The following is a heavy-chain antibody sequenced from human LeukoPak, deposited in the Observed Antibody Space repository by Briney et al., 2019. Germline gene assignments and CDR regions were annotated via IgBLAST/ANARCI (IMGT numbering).Heavy chain of an antibody. CDR2: IYTSGST. D-gene: IGHD6-19*01. CDR3: ARVLYSSGWYSNWFDP. CDR1: GGSISSGSYY. J-gene: IGHJ5*02. Sequence: SETLSLTCTVSGGSISSGSYYWSWIRQPAGKRLEWIGRIYTSGSTNYNPSLKSRVTISVDTSKNQFSLRLSSVTAADTAVYYCARVLYSSGWYSNWFDPWGQGTLVTVSS. V-gene: IGHV4-61*02.